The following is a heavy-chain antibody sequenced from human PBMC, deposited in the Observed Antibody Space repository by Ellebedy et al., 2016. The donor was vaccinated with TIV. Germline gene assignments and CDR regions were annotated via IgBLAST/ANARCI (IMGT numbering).Heavy chain of an antibody. CDR3: ARGDKYYYESSGYYYTY. CDR2: INPSGGDT. CDR1: GYTFTSYF. V-gene: IGHV1-46*01. D-gene: IGHD3-22*01. Sequence: ASVKVSCKASGYTFTSYFMYWMRQAPGQGLEWMGIINPSGGDTNYAQRFQGRVTMTRDTSTSTVYMELSSLRSEDTAVYYCARGDKYYYESSGYYYTYWGQGTLVAVSS. J-gene: IGHJ4*02.